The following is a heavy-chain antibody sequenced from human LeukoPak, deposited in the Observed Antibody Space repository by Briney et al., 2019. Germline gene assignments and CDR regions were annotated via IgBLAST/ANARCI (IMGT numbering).Heavy chain of an antibody. Sequence: GSLRLTRAASGIPFCSFMMSWVRPGPGEGVGWVPIFSGSGGRTNYADSVKGRFTISRDNSKNTLYLQMNSLRAEDTAVYYCAREWEMATTNPCFDYWGQGTLVTVSS. V-gene: IGHV3-23*01. CDR1: GIPFCSFM. J-gene: IGHJ4*02. CDR3: AREWEMATTNPCFDY. D-gene: IGHD5-24*01. CDR2: FSGSGGRT.